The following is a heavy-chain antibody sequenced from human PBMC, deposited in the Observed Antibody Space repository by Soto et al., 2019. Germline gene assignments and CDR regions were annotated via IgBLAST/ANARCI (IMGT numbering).Heavy chain of an antibody. CDR1: GGSISSGDYY. D-gene: IGHD2-2*02. J-gene: IGHJ6*02. CDR3: ARQVIVIVPATIDYYYYGMDV. Sequence: PSETLSLTCTVSGGSISSGDYYWNWVRQPPGKGLEWIGYIYYSGRTYYNPSLKSRVTISVDTSKNQFSLKLSSVTAADTAVYYCARQVIVIVPATIDYYYYGMDVWGQGTTVTVSS. CDR2: IYYSGRT. V-gene: IGHV4-30-4*01.